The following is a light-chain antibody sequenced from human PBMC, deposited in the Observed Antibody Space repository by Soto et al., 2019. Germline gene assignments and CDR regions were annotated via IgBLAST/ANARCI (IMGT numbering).Light chain of an antibody. CDR2: DDH. V-gene: IGLV1-51*01. Sequence: QSVLTQPPSVSAAPGQRVTISCSGSASNIGINSVSWYQQLPGAAPKLLIYDDHNRPSGIPDRFSGSKAGTSATLGITGLQTGDEADYYCGTWDTSLPACVFGPGTKLTVL. J-gene: IGLJ1*01. CDR1: ASNIGINS. CDR3: GTWDTSLPACV.